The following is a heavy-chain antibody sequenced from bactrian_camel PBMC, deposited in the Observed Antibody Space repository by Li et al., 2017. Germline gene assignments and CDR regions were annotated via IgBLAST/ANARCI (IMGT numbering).Heavy chain of an antibody. Sequence: HVQLVESGGGLVQPGGSLRLSCAASGFSFDDTDMAWYRQAPGNECELVSSISSDGSTYYKDSVKGRFTISLDTVKSTLYLQMTDLKPEDTAMYYCAADAGGVAFLCDLSTMQSRNYRFNIWGQGTQVTV. V-gene: IGHV3S61*01. J-gene: IGHJ4*01. CDR2: ISSDGST. D-gene: IGHD1*01. CDR1: GFSFDDTD. CDR3: AADAGGVAFLCDLSTMQSRNYRFNI.